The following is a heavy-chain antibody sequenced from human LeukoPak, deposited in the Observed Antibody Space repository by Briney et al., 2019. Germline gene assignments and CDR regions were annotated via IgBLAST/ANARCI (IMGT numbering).Heavy chain of an antibody. CDR2: MNPNSGNT. D-gene: IGHD3-22*01. Sequence: ASVKVSCKASGYTFTSYDINWVRQATGQGLEWMGWMNPNSGNTGYAQKFQGRVTMTRNTSISTAYMELSSLRSEDTAVYYCARGDASYYYDSSGYYGMDVWGQGTTVTVSS. CDR3: ARGDASYYYDSSGYYGMDV. V-gene: IGHV1-8*01. CDR1: GYTFTSYD. J-gene: IGHJ6*02.